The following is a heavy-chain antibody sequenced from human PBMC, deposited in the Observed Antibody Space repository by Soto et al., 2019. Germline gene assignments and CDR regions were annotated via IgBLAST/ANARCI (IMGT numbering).Heavy chain of an antibody. J-gene: IGHJ3*02. CDR1: GDSISGSRHF. D-gene: IGHD3-10*01. V-gene: IGHV4-31*03. CDR3: ARDPLFMVRGVPGFKVGAFDI. Sequence: PSETLSLTCSVSGDSISGSRHFWGWVRQPPGKGLEWIGFIHSSGSTYYNPSLKSRLTMSVDTSENQFSLNLSSVTAADTAVYFCARDPLFMVRGVPGFKVGAFDIWGQGTVVTVSS. CDR2: IHSSGST.